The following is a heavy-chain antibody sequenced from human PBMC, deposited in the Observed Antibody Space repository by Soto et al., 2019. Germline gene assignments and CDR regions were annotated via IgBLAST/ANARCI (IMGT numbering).Heavy chain of an antibody. J-gene: IGHJ6*02. V-gene: IGHV6-1*01. D-gene: IGHD6-13*01. CDR3: ARQYSSSWFHGMDV. CDR1: GDSVSSNSAA. Sequence: SQTLSLTCAISGDSVSSNSAAWNWIRQSPSRGLEWLGRTYYRSKWYNDYAVSVKSRITINPDTSKNQFSLKLSSVTAADTAVYYCARQYSSSWFHGMDVWGQGTTVTVSS. CDR2: TYYRSKWYN.